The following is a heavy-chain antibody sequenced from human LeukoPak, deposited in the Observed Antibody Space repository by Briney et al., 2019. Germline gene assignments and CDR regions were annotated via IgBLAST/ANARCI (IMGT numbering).Heavy chain of an antibody. Sequence: SETLSLTCAVYGGSFSGYYWSWIRQPPGKGLEWIGEINHSGGTNYNPSLKSRVTMSVDTSKSQFSLKLSSVTAADTAVYYCARDLHYYDSSALDAFDIWGQGTMVTVSS. CDR3: ARDLHYYDSSALDAFDI. V-gene: IGHV4-34*01. J-gene: IGHJ3*02. D-gene: IGHD3-22*01. CDR2: INHSGGT. CDR1: GGSFSGYY.